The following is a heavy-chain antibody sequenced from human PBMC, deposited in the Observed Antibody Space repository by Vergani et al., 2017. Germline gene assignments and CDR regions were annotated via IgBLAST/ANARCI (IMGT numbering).Heavy chain of an antibody. J-gene: IGHJ4*02. V-gene: IGHV3-48*01. Sequence: EVQLLESGGGLVQPGGSLRLSCAASGFTFSSYAMSWVRQAPGKGLEWVSYISSSSSTIYYADSVKGRFTISRDNAKNSLYLQMNSLRAEDTAVYYCARDPEQLERRTFDYWGQGTLVTVSS. D-gene: IGHD1-1*01. CDR1: GFTFSSYA. CDR3: ARDPEQLERRTFDY. CDR2: ISSSSSTI.